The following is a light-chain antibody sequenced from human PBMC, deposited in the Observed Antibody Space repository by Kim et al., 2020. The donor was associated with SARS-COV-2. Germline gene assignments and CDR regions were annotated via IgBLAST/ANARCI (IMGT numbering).Light chain of an antibody. Sequence: SPGDRATLSCRASQVVGSDYLTWYQQKPGQAPRLLIYGTVTRATGIPDRFSGSGSGTDFTLTISRLEPEDFAVYYCQQFGSSVWTFGQGTKVDIK. V-gene: IGKV3-20*01. CDR1: QVVGSDY. CDR2: GTV. J-gene: IGKJ1*01. CDR3: QQFGSSVWT.